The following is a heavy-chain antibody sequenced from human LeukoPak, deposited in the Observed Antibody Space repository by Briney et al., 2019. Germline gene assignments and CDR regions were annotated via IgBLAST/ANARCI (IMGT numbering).Heavy chain of an antibody. CDR1: GLPFSHYD. D-gene: IGHD3-22*01. V-gene: IGHV3-48*03. J-gene: IGHJ4*02. CDR2: ISSGGYTI. Sequence: SGGSLRLSCAVSGLPFSHYDMNWVRQAPGKGLEWVSSISSGGYTIKYHDSVRGRFIISRDNVNNSLYLQMNSLRGDDTASYYCATDSSGFSYWGQGILVAVSS. CDR3: ATDSSGFSY.